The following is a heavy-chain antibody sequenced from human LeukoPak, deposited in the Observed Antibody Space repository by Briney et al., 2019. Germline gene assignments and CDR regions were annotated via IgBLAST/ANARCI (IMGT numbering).Heavy chain of an antibody. CDR2: IYYSGST. J-gene: IGHJ4*02. Sequence: PSETLSLTCTVSGGSISTYYWNWIRQHPGKGLEWIGYIYYSGSTSYNPSLKTRVTISVDTSKNQFSLKLDSVTAADTAAYYCARADGDFLPCDYWGQGTLVTVSS. CDR1: GGSISTYY. D-gene: IGHD4-17*01. CDR3: ARADGDFLPCDY. V-gene: IGHV4-31*02.